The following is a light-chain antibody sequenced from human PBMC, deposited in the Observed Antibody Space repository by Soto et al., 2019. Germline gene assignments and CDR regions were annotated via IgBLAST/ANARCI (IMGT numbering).Light chain of an antibody. CDR2: GAS. CDR1: QSVSSSY. CDR3: QQYGSSPGT. V-gene: IGKV3-20*01. J-gene: IGKJ1*01. Sequence: EIVLTQSPGTLSLSPGERATLSCRASQSVSSSYLAWYQQKPGQAPRLLIYGASSRATGIPDRFSGSGSGTDFTLTISRLEPEDFAVYYCQQYGSSPGTFGQGTKWIS.